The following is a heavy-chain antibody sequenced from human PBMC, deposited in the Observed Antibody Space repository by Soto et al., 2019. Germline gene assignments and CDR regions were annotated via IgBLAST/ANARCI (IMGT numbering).Heavy chain of an antibody. D-gene: IGHD2-15*01. V-gene: IGHV3-30*18. CDR3: AKDRGVVVAAR. Sequence: QVQLVESGGGVVQPGRSLRLSCAASGFTFSSYGMHWVRQAPGKGLEWVAVISYDGSNKYYADSVKGRFTISRDNTKNTLYLQMNSLRAEDTAVYYCAKDRGVVVAARWGQGTLVTVSS. J-gene: IGHJ4*02. CDR1: GFTFSSYG. CDR2: ISYDGSNK.